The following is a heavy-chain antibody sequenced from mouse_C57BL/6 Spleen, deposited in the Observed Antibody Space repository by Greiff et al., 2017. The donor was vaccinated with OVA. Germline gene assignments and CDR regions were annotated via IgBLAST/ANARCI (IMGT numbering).Heavy chain of an antibody. CDR2: IHPSDSDT. V-gene: IGHV1-74*01. CDR3: AGGSSYLAWFAY. Sequence: QVQLKQPGAELVKPGASVKVSCKASGYTFTSYWMHWVKQRPGQGLEWIGRIHPSDSDTNYNQKFKGKATLTVDKSSSTAYMQLSSLTSEDSAVYYCAGGSSYLAWFAYWGQGTLVTVSA. CDR1: GYTFTSYW. J-gene: IGHJ3*01. D-gene: IGHD1-1*01.